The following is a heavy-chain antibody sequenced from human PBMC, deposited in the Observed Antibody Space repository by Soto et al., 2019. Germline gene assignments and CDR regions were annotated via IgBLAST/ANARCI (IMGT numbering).Heavy chain of an antibody. CDR1: GYTYTSYG. CDR2: ISAYNGNT. V-gene: IGHV1-18*01. Sequence: ASVKVSCEASGYTYTSYGISWVRQAPGQGLEWMGWISAYNGNTNYAQKLQGRVTMTTDTSTSTAYMELRSLRSDDTAVYYCARVVGVAVAGLNWFDPWGQGTLVTVS. J-gene: IGHJ5*02. CDR3: ARVVGVAVAGLNWFDP. D-gene: IGHD6-19*01.